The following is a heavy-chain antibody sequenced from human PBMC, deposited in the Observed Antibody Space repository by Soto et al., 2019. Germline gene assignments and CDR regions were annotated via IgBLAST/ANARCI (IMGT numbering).Heavy chain of an antibody. Sequence: ASVKVSCKASGYTFSDYYMFWVRQAPGQGLEWMGWINPNSGGTNYAQKFQGRVTLTRDTSISTAYMELNRLRSDDTAVYYCATGLIAAAGRLCWGQGTLVTVYS. D-gene: IGHD6-25*01. J-gene: IGHJ4*02. V-gene: IGHV1-2*02. CDR1: GYTFSDYY. CDR2: INPNSGGT. CDR3: ATGLIAAAGRLC.